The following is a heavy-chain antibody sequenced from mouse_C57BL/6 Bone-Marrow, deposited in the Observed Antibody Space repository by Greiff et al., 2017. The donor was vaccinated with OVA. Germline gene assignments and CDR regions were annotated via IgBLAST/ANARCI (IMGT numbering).Heavy chain of an antibody. CDR1: GYTFTSYW. Sequence: QVQLQQPGAELVMPGASVKLSCKASGYTFTSYWMHWVKQRPGQGLEWIGEIDPSDSDTNYNQKFKGKSTLTVDKSSSTAYMQLSSLTSEDSAVYYCAREGWITSCFDYWGQGTTLTVSS. CDR2: IDPSDSDT. V-gene: IGHV1-69*01. CDR3: AREGWITSCFDY. D-gene: IGHD2-4*01. J-gene: IGHJ2*01.